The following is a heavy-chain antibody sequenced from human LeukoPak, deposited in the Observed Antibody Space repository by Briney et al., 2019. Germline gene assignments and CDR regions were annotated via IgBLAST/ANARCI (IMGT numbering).Heavy chain of an antibody. J-gene: IGHJ6*03. Sequence: GASVKVSCKASGYTFTSYAMHWVRQAPGQRLEWMGWINAGNGNTKYSQEFQGRVTITRDTSASTAYMELSSLRSEDMAVYYCARGLRSEVAATMGYYYYYMDVWGKGTTVTVSS. D-gene: IGHD2-15*01. CDR3: ARGLRSEVAATMGYYYYYMDV. V-gene: IGHV1-3*03. CDR1: GYTFTSYA. CDR2: INAGNGNT.